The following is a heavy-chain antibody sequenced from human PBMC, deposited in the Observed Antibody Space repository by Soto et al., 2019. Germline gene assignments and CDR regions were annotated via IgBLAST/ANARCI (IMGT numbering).Heavy chain of an antibody. CDR1: GFTFTSSA. D-gene: IGHD2-15*01. CDR3: AADSYCSGGSCYQYDFDY. J-gene: IGHJ4*02. Sequence: QMQLVQSGPEVKKPGTSVKVSCKASGFTFTSSAVQWVRQARGQRLEWIGWIVVGSGKTNYAQKLQERVNITRDMSTSTAYMELSSLRSEDTAVYYCAADSYCSGGSCYQYDFDYWGQGTLVTVSS. CDR2: IVVGSGKT. V-gene: IGHV1-58*01.